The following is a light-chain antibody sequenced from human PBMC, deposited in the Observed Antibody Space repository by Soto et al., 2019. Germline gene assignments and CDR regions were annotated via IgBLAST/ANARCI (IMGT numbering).Light chain of an antibody. CDR1: SSDVGDNHY. J-gene: IGLJ1*01. Sequence: QSALTQPASVSGSPGQSITISCTGTSSDVGDNHYVSWYQQHPGKAPKLMIYDVSNRPSGVSNRFSGSKSGNTASLTISGLQAEDEADYYCSSHTPGSRLYYVFGTGTKLTVL. V-gene: IGLV2-14*01. CDR2: DVS. CDR3: SSHTPGSRLYYV.